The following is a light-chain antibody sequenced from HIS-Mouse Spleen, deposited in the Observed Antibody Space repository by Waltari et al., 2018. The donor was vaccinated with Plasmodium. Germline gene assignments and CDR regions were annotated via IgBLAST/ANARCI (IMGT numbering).Light chain of an antibody. J-gene: IGLJ1*01. Sequence: QSALTQPASVSGSPGQSITIPCTGTSRDVGRYNLVSWYQQHPGKAPKLMIYEGSKRPSGVSNRFSGSKSGNTASLTISGLQAEDEADYYCCSYAGSSTYVFGTGTKVTVL. V-gene: IGLV2-23*01. CDR2: EGS. CDR3: CSYAGSSTYV. CDR1: SRDVGRYNL.